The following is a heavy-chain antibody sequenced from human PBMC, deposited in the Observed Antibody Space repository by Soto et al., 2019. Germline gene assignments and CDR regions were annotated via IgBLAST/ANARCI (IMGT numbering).Heavy chain of an antibody. V-gene: IGHV3-53*01. D-gene: IGHD4-17*01. Sequence: DVQLVVSGGGLIQPGGSLRLSCEASGLTVTGKKYVAWVRQAPGKGLEWVSGVYDTDGIYYADSVKGRFTSSRDNSKTIVYLEMNSLTPDDTAVYYCATWRLREHAYDIWGLGTTVTVSS. CDR1: GLTVTGKKY. J-gene: IGHJ3*02. CDR3: ATWRLREHAYDI. CDR2: VYDTDGI.